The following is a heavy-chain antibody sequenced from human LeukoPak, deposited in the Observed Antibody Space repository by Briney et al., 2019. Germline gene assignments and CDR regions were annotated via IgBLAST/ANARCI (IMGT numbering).Heavy chain of an antibody. CDR1: GGTFRSYP. V-gene: IGHV1-69*05. D-gene: IGHD6-13*01. J-gene: IGHJ6*03. CDR2: IIPIFDTG. Sequence: GASVKVSCKASGGTFRSYPISWVRQAPGQGLEWMGGIIPIFDTGNYAQKVQGRVTMTKDTSTGTAYMELRSLRSDDTAVYYCARDPRIAAPMDVWGKGTTVTVSS. CDR3: ARDPRIAAPMDV.